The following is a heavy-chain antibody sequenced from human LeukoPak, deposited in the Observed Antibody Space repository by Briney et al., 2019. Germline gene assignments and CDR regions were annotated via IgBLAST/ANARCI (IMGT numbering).Heavy chain of an antibody. Sequence: PGGSLRLSCAASGFTFSSYWMSWVRQAPGKGLEWVANVKQDGSEKYYVDSVKGRFTISRDNAKNSLYLQMNSLRAEDTAVYYCARLSGSAVAGSFDYWGQGTLVTVSS. CDR3: ARLSGSAVAGSFDY. D-gene: IGHD6-19*01. CDR2: VKQDGSEK. CDR1: GFTFSSYW. J-gene: IGHJ4*02. V-gene: IGHV3-7*03.